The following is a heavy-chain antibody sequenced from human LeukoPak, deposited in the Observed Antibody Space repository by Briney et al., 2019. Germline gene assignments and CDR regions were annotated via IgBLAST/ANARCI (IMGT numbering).Heavy chain of an antibody. Sequence: ASVKVSCKASGYTFTSYYMHWVRQAPGQGLEWMGIINPSGGSTSYAQKFQGRVTMTRDTSTSTAYMELSSLRSEDTAVYYCARAPHDSSGYYYVSFDYWGQGTLVIVSS. CDR1: GYTFTSYY. J-gene: IGHJ4*02. D-gene: IGHD3-22*01. CDR2: INPSGGST. V-gene: IGHV1-46*01. CDR3: ARAPHDSSGYYYVSFDY.